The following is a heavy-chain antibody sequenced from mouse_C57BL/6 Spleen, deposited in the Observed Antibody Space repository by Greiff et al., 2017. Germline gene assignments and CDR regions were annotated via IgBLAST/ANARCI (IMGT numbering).Heavy chain of an antibody. D-gene: IGHD2-5*01. V-gene: IGHV1-52*01. CDR3: ASGNYSNYFFAY. Sequence: QVQLQQPGAELVRPGSSVKLSCKASGYTFTSYWMHWVKQRPIQGLEWIGNIDPSDSETHYNQKFKDKVTLTVDKSSSTAYMQLSSLTSEDSAVYYCASGNYSNYFFAYWGQGTLVTVSA. J-gene: IGHJ3*01. CDR2: IDPSDSET. CDR1: GYTFTSYW.